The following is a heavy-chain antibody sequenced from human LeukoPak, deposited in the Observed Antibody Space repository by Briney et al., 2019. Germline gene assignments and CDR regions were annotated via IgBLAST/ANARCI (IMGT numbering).Heavy chain of an antibody. CDR2: ISNRGDNT. V-gene: IGHV3-23*01. D-gene: IGHD3-10*01. CDR3: AKGKLLTYYYGSGGRD. CDR1: GFPFSDYA. J-gene: IGHJ4*02. Sequence: GGSLRLSCAASGFPFSDYAMTWVRQAPGKGLEWVSAISNRGDNTYYPDSVKGRFTISRDNSKNTLYLQMNSLRAEDTAVYYCAKGKLLTYYYGSGGRDWGQGTLVTVSS.